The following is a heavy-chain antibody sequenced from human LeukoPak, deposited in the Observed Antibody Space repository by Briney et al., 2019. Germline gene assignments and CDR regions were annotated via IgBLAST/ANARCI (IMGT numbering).Heavy chain of an antibody. J-gene: IGHJ4*02. CDR3: ARDHRWGFDY. D-gene: IGHD7-27*01. V-gene: IGHV1-69*13. Sequence: SVKVSCKASGGTFSSYAISWVRQAPGQGLEWMGGIIPIFGTANYAQKFQGRVTITADESTSTAYMELNSLRTEDTAVYYCARDHRWGFDYWGRGTLVTVSS. CDR2: IIPIFGTA. CDR1: GGTFSSYA.